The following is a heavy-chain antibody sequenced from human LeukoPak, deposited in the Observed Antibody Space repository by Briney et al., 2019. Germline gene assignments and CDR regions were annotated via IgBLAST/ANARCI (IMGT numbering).Heavy chain of an antibody. CDR3: ARVGLGVGSGRKASGFDP. V-gene: IGHV3-30*02. D-gene: IGHD3-10*01. CDR2: IRYDGSNK. J-gene: IGHJ5*02. Sequence: GGSLRLSCAASGFTFSSYGMHWVRQAPGKGLEWVAFIRYDGSNKYYADSVKGRFTISRDNSKNTLYLQMNSLRAEDTAVYYCARVGLGVGSGRKASGFDPWGQGTLVTVSS. CDR1: GFTFSSYG.